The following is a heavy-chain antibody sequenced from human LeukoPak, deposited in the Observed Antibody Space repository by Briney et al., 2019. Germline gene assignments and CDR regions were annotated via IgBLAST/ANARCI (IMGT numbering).Heavy chain of an antibody. V-gene: IGHV3-21*01. CDR2: ITDDSNYI. Sequence: PGGSLRLSCAASGFTFSSYDMNWVRQAPGKGLEWVSSITDDSNYIYYTDSVKGRFTISRDNSKNSLYLQMNSLRADDPAVYYCARASGTALVVHYFDYWGQGTLITVSS. CDR3: ARASGTALVVHYFDY. D-gene: IGHD1-7*01. J-gene: IGHJ4*02. CDR1: GFTFSSYD.